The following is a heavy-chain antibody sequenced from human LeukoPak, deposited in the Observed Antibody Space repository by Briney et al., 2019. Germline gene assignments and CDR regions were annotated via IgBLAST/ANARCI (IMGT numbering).Heavy chain of an antibody. CDR3: ARGVYHFFGDS. D-gene: IGHD3-3*01. CDR2: MYYGGDN. CDR1: GDSITTTTSL. V-gene: IGHV4-39*07. J-gene: IGHJ4*02. Sequence: SETLSLTCTVSGDSITTTTSLWGWIRQPPGKGLEWIVAMYYGGDNFYSASRRSRVTISLYPSNNQFSLSLTSVTAADTAVYYCARGVYHFFGDSWGQGALVTVSS.